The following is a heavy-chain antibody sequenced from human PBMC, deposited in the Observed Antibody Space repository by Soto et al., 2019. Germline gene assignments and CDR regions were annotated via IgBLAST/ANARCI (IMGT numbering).Heavy chain of an antibody. CDR1: GYTFTGYY. Sequence: ASVKVSCKASGYTFTGYYMHWVRQAPGQGLEWMGWINPNSGGTNYAQKFQGWVTMTRDMSISTAYMELSRLRSDDTAVYYCARDRLRGWATVVTGPGDYWGQGTLVTVSS. CDR2: INPNSGGT. V-gene: IGHV1-2*04. D-gene: IGHD4-17*01. J-gene: IGHJ4*02. CDR3: ARDRLRGWATVVTGPGDY.